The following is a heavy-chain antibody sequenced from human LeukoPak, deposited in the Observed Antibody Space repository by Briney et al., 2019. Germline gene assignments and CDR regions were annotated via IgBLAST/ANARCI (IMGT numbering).Heavy chain of an antibody. CDR2: ISSSGSTI. Sequence: GGSLRLSCAASGFTFNNYEMNWVRQAPGKGLEWVSYISSSGSTINYADSVKGRFTISRDNAKNSLYLQMNSLRAEDTAVYYCARDSAARGDYWGQGTLVTVSS. CDR1: GFTFNNYE. J-gene: IGHJ4*02. V-gene: IGHV3-48*03. CDR3: ARDSAARGDY. D-gene: IGHD6-6*01.